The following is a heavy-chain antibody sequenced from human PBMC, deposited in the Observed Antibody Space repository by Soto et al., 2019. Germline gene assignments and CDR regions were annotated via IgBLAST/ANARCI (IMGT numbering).Heavy chain of an antibody. CDR3: ARAVGIVDV. CDR1: GGSFSGYY. D-gene: IGHD2-15*01. CDR2: INHSGST. V-gene: IGHV4-34*01. Sequence: SSETLSLTCAVYGGSFSGYYWSWIRQPPGKGLEWIGEINHSGSTNYNPSLKSRVTISVDTSKNQFSLKLSSVTAADTAVYYCARAVGIVDVWGQGTTVTVSS. J-gene: IGHJ6*02.